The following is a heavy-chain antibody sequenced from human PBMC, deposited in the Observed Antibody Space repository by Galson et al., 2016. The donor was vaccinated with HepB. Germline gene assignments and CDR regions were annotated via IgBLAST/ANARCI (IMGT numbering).Heavy chain of an antibody. J-gene: IGHJ4*02. D-gene: IGHD3-10*01. CDR1: GGSFSSFA. CDR2: IIPMFHTS. Sequence: SVKVSCKASGGSFSSFAITWVRQAPGQGLEWVGRIIPMFHTSTYAQKLQGKVTITADESTSTAYMELSSLRSDDTAVYYCSRGSGFGTNFKDDYWGQGTLVTVSS. CDR3: SRGSGFGTNFKDDY. V-gene: IGHV1-69*13.